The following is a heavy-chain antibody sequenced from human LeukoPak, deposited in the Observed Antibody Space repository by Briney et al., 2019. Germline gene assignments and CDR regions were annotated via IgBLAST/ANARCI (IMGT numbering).Heavy chain of an antibody. Sequence: AAAKVSCKASGYTFTAYFMHWVRQAPGQGLEWMGWINPDSGGTNYALKFQGRVTMTRDTSISTAYMELSGLRSDDTAVYYCARAYFGYVSGSHFDYWGQGALVTVSS. CDR2: INPDSGGT. CDR1: GYTFTAYF. V-gene: IGHV1-2*02. D-gene: IGHD3-10*01. CDR3: ARAYFGYVSGSHFDY. J-gene: IGHJ4*02.